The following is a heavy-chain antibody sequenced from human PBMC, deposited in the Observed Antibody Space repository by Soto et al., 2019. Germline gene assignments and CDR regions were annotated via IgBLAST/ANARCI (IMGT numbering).Heavy chain of an antibody. Sequence: QVKLVQSGAEVKKPGSSVKVSCKASGGTFSSYTISWVRQAPGQGLEWMGRIIPVLGMTNYAQKLQGRVTITADSSSTTAYMELSSLTSEDTALYYCATSGRSKPIDVWGQGTTVTVSS. V-gene: IGHV1-69*02. J-gene: IGHJ6*02. CDR2: IIPVLGMT. D-gene: IGHD3-10*01. CDR1: GGTFSSYT. CDR3: ATSGRSKPIDV.